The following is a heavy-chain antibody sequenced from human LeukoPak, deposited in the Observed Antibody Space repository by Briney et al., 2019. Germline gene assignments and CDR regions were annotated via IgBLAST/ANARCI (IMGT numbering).Heavy chain of an antibody. V-gene: IGHV3-30-3*01. CDR2: VSSDGSNT. J-gene: IGHJ2*01. D-gene: IGHD4-11*01. CDR3: ARERPTDYSDYVGYFDL. Sequence: GGSLRLSCAASGFTFRSDAMHWVRQAPAKGLEWVAFVSSDGSNTYYADSVKGRFTLSRDNSENTLYLQMNSLKADDTAIYYCARERPTDYSDYVGYFDLWGRGTLVTVSS. CDR1: GFTFRSDA.